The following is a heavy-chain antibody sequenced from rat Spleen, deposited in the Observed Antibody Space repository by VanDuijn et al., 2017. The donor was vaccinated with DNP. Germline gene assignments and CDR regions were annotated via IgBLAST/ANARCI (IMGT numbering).Heavy chain of an antibody. CDR3: AKELQWYAMDA. CDR1: GFTFSSYW. V-gene: IGHV5-58*01. CDR2: ITPDGGRS. Sequence: EVQLVETGGGLVQPGRSLKLSCVASGFTFSSYWMFWIRQAPGTGLEWIASITPDGGRSGYQGSVKCRFTISRGNAENTVYLQMNSLRSEDTATYYCAKELQWYAMDAWGQGTSVTVSS. D-gene: IGHD1-1*01. J-gene: IGHJ4*01.